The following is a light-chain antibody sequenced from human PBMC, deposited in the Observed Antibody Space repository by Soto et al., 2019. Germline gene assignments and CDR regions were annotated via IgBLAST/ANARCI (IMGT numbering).Light chain of an antibody. V-gene: IGKV1-5*01. Sequence: DIPMTQSPSTLSASVGDRVTITCRASQSISRSLAWYQQKPGKAPNLLIYNASSLESGVPSRFSGSGFGTEFTLTCSSLQPDDFATYYCHQYNSYLLTFGPGTTVDIK. CDR3: HQYNSYLLT. CDR1: QSISRS. CDR2: NAS. J-gene: IGKJ3*01.